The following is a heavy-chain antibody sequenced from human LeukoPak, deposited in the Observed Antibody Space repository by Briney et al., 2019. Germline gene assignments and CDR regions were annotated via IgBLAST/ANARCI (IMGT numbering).Heavy chain of an antibody. J-gene: IGHJ4*02. CDR2: ISAYNGNT. Sequence: ASVKVSCKASGYTFTSYGISWVRQAPGQGLEWMGSISAYNGNTNYAQKLQGRVTMTTDTSTSTAYMELRSLRSDDTAVYYCAVTNYDSSGYYRQSTYYFDYWGQGTLVTVSS. CDR3: AVTNYDSSGYYRQSTYYFDY. D-gene: IGHD3-22*01. V-gene: IGHV1-18*01. CDR1: GYTFTSYG.